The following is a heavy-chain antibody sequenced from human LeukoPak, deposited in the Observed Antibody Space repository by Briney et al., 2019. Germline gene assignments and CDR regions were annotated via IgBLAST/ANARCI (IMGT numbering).Heavy chain of an antibody. D-gene: IGHD5-12*01. Sequence: GGSLRLSCAVSGFPFSSYEMNWVRQAPGKGLEWVSYISSGGFTIYYSDSVKGRFTISRDNSKNTLFLQMNSLRAEDTAIYYCAKDGRSVASYFDSWGQGTLVTVSS. J-gene: IGHJ4*02. V-gene: IGHV3-48*03. CDR2: ISSGGFTI. CDR1: GFPFSSYE. CDR3: AKDGRSVASYFDS.